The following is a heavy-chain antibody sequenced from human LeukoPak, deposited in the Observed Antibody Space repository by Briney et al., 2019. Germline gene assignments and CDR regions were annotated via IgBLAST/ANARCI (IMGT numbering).Heavy chain of an antibody. V-gene: IGHV3-53*01. CDR3: ARAALQEAFDI. Sequence: GGSLRLSCAASGFTVSSNYMGWVRQAPGKGLEWVSVIYSGGSTYYADSVKGRFTISRDNSKNTLYLQMNSLRAEDTAVYYCARAALQEAFDIWGQGTMVTVSS. D-gene: IGHD2-15*01. J-gene: IGHJ3*02. CDR1: GFTVSSNY. CDR2: IYSGGST.